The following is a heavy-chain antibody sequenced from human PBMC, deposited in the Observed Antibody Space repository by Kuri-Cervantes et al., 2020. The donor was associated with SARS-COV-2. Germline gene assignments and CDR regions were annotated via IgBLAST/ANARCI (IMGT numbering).Heavy chain of an antibody. CDR3: ARGREYCSSTSCYVGYYYGMDV. J-gene: IGHJ6*02. CDR1: GYTFTGYY. Sequence: ASVKVSCKASGYTFTGYYMHWVRQATGQGLEWMGWMNPNSGNTGYAQKFQGRVTMTRNTSISTAYMELSSLRSDDTAVYYCARGREYCSSTSCYVGYYYGMDVWGQGTTVTVSS. CDR2: MNPNSGNT. V-gene: IGHV1-8*02. D-gene: IGHD2-2*01.